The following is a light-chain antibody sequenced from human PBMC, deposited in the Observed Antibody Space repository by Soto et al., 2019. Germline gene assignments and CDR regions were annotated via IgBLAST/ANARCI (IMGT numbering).Light chain of an antibody. J-gene: IGKJ2*01. V-gene: IGKV2-24*01. CDR2: RIS. CDR1: ESLVHSDGNTY. CDR3: MHTTQSVYT. Sequence: DIVMTQTPLFSPVTLGQPASISCRSSESLVHSDGNTYLSWLHQRPGQPPRLLIYRISNRLSGVPDRFSGSGAGTDFTLKLSRVEAADVGVYYCMHTTQSVYTFGQGTKLEI.